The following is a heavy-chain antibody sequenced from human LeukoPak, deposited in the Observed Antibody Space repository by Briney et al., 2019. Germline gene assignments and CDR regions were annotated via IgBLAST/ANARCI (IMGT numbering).Heavy chain of an antibody. Sequence: GASVKVSCKASGYTFTSYGISWVRQAPGQGLEWMGWISAYNGKTNYAQKLQGRVTMTTDTSTSTAYMELRSLRSDDTAVYYCARLLYYDFWSGYHSYFDYWGQGTLVTVSS. CDR3: ARLLYYDFWSGYHSYFDY. CDR2: ISAYNGKT. D-gene: IGHD3-3*01. J-gene: IGHJ4*02. V-gene: IGHV1-18*01. CDR1: GYTFTSYG.